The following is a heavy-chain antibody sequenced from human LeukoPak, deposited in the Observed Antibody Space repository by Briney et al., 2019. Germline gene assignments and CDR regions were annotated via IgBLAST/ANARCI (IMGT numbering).Heavy chain of an antibody. V-gene: IGHV4-30-4*07. CDR2: IYYSGST. Sequence: SQTLSLTCAVSGGSISSGGYSWSWIRQPPGKGLEWIGYIYYSGSTYYNPSLKSRVSISVVTSKNQFSLQLSSVTAADTAVYYCAREVHDYVWGSQHDALDIWGQGTMVTVSS. CDR3: AREVHDYVWGSQHDALDI. CDR1: GGSISSGGYS. J-gene: IGHJ3*02. D-gene: IGHD3-16*01.